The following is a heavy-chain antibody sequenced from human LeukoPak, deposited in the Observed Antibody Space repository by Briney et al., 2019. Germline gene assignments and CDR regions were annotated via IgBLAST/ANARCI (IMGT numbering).Heavy chain of an antibody. CDR2: ITRSSSAK. V-gene: IGHV3-48*01. CDR1: GFTFSSYS. CDR3: TRDQEGSDY. Sequence: GGSLRLSCVASGFTFSSYSMNWVRQAPGKGLEWVSYITRSSSAKFYADSVKGRFTISRDNAENLLYLQMNSLRAEDTAVYYCTRDQEGSDYWGQGTLATASS. J-gene: IGHJ4*02.